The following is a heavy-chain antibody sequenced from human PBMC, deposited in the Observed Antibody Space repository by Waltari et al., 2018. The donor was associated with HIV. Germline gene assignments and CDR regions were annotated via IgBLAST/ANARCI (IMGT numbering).Heavy chain of an antibody. Sequence: QVQLVESGGGVVQPGGSLRLSCSASGFTFSGSGMHWVRQAPGKGLEWVAFIHSDGSTKYYADSVKGRFTISRDNSKNTLYLQMNSLRPEDTAVYYCAKIVAGSGWSFDYWGQGTLVTVSS. D-gene: IGHD6-25*01. V-gene: IGHV3-30*02. CDR3: AKIVAGSGWSFDY. CDR1: GFTFSGSG. CDR2: IHSDGSTK. J-gene: IGHJ4*02.